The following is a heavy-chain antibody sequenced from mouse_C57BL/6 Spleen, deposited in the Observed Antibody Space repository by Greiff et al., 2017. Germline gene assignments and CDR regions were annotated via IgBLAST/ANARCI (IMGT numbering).Heavy chain of an antibody. Sequence: EVQRVESGGDLVKPGGSLKLSCAASGFTFSSYGMSWVRQTPDKRLEWVATISSGGSYTYYPDSVKGRFTIARDNAKNTLYLQMSSLKSEDTAVYYCAMAYGSRRSYWYFEVWGTGTTVTVSS. V-gene: IGHV5-6*01. CDR3: AMAYGSRRSYWYFEV. CDR1: GFTFSSYG. CDR2: ISSGGSYT. J-gene: IGHJ1*03. D-gene: IGHD1-1*01.